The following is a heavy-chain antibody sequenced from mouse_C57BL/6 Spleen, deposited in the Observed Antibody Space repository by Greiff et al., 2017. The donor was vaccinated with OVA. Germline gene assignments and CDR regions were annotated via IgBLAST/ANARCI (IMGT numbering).Heavy chain of an antibody. J-gene: IGHJ3*01. CDR1: GFSFNTYA. D-gene: IGHD6-1*01. Sequence: VQLQQSGGGLVQPKGSLKLSCAASGFSFNTYAMNWVRQAPGKGLEWVARIRSKSNNYATYYADSVKDRFTISRDDSESMLYLQMNNLKTEDTAMYYCVRHSLGLAYWGQGTLVTVSA. CDR2: IRSKSNNYAT. V-gene: IGHV10-1*01. CDR3: VRHSLGLAY.